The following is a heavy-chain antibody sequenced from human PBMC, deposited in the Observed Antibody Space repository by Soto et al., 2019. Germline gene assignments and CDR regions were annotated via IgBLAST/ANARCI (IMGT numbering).Heavy chain of an antibody. V-gene: IGHV4-59*08. D-gene: IGHD1-26*01. CDR2: VYYTGDT. CDR1: SGPDSSHN. CDR3: VRQGIDYLHGLVDV. J-gene: IGHJ6*02. Sequence: QVELQQSGPGLVKPSGTLSLTCTVSSGPDSSHNWGWIRQPPGRGLEWIGCVYYTGDTSYNPSLKSRATISAATSTKTISLPLSSVTAADTPVYYCVRQGIDYLHGLVDVWGQGTTVSVSS.